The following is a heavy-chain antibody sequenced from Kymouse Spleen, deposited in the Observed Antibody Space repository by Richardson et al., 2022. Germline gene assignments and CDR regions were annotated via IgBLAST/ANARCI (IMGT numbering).Heavy chain of an antibody. CDR1: GFTFSSYS. J-gene: IGHJ6*02. Sequence: EVQLVESGGGLVKPGGSLRLSCAASGFTFSSYSMNWVRQAPGKGLEWVSSISSSSSYIYYADSVKGRFTISRDNAKNSLYLQMNSLRAEDTAVYYCAREDGDYPIYYYYYGMDVWGQGTTVTVSS. V-gene: IGHV3-21*03. CDR2: ISSSSSYI. CDR3: AREDGDYPIYYYYYGMDV. D-gene: IGHD4-17*01.